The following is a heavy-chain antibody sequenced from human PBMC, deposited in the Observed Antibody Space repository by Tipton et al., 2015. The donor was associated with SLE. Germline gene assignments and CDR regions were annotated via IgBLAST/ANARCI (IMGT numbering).Heavy chain of an antibody. CDR2: IYYSGST. CDR1: GGSISSSSYY. CDR3: ARGSGDGSGSYDSWFDP. Sequence: TLSLTCTVSGGSISSSSYYWGWIRQPPGKGLEWIGSIYYSGSTNYNPSLKSRVTISVDTSKNQFSLKLSSVTAADTAVYYCARGSGDGSGSYDSWFDPWGQGTLVTVSS. D-gene: IGHD3-10*01. V-gene: IGHV4-39*07. J-gene: IGHJ5*02.